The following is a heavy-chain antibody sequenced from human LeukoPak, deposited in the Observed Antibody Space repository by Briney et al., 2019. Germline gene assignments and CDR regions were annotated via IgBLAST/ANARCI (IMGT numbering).Heavy chain of an antibody. J-gene: IGHJ3*02. Sequence: GGSLRLSCTASGFTFGDYAMSWVRQAPGKGLEWVGFIRSKAYGGTTEYAASVKGRFTISRDDSKSIAYLQMNSLKTEDTAVYYCTRGANHDAFDIWGQGTMVTVSS. CDR3: TRGANHDAFDI. V-gene: IGHV3-49*04. D-gene: IGHD1-14*01. CDR1: GFTFGDYA. CDR2: IRSKAYGGTT.